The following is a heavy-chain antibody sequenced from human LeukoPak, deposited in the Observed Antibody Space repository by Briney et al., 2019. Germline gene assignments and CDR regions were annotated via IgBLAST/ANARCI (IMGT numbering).Heavy chain of an antibody. J-gene: IGHJ4*02. CDR1: GFDLSDYY. CDR3: ARRRDYFDY. CDR2: ISSSGGNI. Sequence: PGGSLRLSCVVSGFDLSDYYMSWIRQAPGKGLEWISYISSSGGNIYFADSVKGRFTMSRDNARGSLYLQMNSLRADDRAIYYCARRRDYFDYWGQGTLVPVSS. V-gene: IGHV3-11*01.